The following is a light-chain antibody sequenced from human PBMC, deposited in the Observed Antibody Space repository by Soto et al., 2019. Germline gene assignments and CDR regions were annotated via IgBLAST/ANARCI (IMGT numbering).Light chain of an antibody. J-gene: IGKJ3*01. CDR3: QQSYSTPPL. V-gene: IGKV1-39*01. CDR1: QSISSY. Sequence: DIQMTQSPSSLSASVGDRVTITCRASQSISSYLNWYQQKPGKAPKLLIYAASSLQSGVPSRFSGSASGTDFTLTISSLQPEGFTTYYCQQSYSTPPLFGPGTKVDIK. CDR2: AAS.